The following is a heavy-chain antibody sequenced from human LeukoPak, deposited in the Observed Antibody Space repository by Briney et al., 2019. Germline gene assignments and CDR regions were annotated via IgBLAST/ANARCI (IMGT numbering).Heavy chain of an antibody. CDR1: GGSISNYW. D-gene: IGHD6-13*01. V-gene: IGHV4-59*01. CDR2: VFDSGGT. Sequence: PSETLSLTCTVSGGSISNYWWSWIRQPPGKGLEWIGYVFDSGGTNYNPSLKGRVTISVDTSKKQFSLKLSSVTAADTAVYYCARGYSSWNYFDYWGQGTLVTVSS. J-gene: IGHJ4*02. CDR3: ARGYSSWNYFDY.